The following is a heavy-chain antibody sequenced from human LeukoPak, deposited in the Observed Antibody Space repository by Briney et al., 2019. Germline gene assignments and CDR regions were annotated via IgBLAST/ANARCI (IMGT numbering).Heavy chain of an antibody. CDR3: ARVSSGGTYRYFQH. J-gene: IGHJ1*01. CDR1: GFTFSDYY. D-gene: IGHD6-19*01. CDR2: ISSSGNTV. V-gene: IGHV3-11*01. Sequence: GGSLRLSCAASGFTFSDYYMSWIRQAPGKGLEWVSYISSSGNTVYYADSVKGRFTISRDNAKNSLYLQMNSLRAEDTAVYYCARVSSGGTYRYFQHWGQGTLVTVSS.